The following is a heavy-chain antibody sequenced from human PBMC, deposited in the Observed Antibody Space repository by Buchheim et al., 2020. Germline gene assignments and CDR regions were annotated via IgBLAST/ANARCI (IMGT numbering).Heavy chain of an antibody. D-gene: IGHD2-8*02. V-gene: IGHV3-48*03. CDR3: ARDRDCTGGVCPRYFDY. CDR2: ISSSVSTI. Sequence: EVQLVESGGGLVQPGGSLRLSCAASGFTFSSYEMNWVRQAPGKGLEWVSYISSSVSTIYYADSVKGRFTISRDNAKNSLYLQMNSLRAEDTAVYYCARDRDCTGGVCPRYFDYWGQGTL. J-gene: IGHJ4*02. CDR1: GFTFSSYE.